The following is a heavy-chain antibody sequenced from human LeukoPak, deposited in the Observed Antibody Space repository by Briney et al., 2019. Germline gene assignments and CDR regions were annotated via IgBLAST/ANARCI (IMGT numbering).Heavy chain of an antibody. D-gene: IGHD2-21*02. Sequence: PGGSLRLSCAPSGFTFSSYGMHWVRQAPVKGLEWVAFIRFDGSNRYYADSVKGRFTISRDNAKNSLYLQMNSLRAEDTAVYYCARDILAYCGGDCSFDYWGQGTLVTVSS. CDR2: IRFDGSNR. CDR1: GFTFSSYG. CDR3: ARDILAYCGGDCSFDY. V-gene: IGHV3-30*02. J-gene: IGHJ4*02.